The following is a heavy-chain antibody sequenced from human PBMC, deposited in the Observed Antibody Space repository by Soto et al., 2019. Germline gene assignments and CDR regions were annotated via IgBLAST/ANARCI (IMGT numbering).Heavy chain of an antibody. J-gene: IGHJ5*02. V-gene: IGHV1-69*01. Sequence: QVQLVQSGAEVKKPGSSVKVSCKASGGTFSSYAISWVRQAPGQGLEWMGGIIPIFGTANYAQKFQGRVTITADESTSTAYMELSSLRSEDTAVYYCARDPLEECSSTSCRTDNWFDPWGQGTLVTVSS. CDR3: ARDPLEECSSTSCRTDNWFDP. D-gene: IGHD2-2*01. CDR2: IIPIFGTA. CDR1: GGTFSSYA.